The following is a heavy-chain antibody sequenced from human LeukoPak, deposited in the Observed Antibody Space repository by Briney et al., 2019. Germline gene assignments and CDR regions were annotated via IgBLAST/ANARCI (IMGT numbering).Heavy chain of an antibody. Sequence: ASVKVSCKASGYTFTSYDINWVRQAPGQGLEWMGWMNPNSGNTGYAQKFQGRVTITRNTSISTAYMELSSLRSEDTAVYYCARGRYYGSGSYYTDYWGQGTLVTVSS. D-gene: IGHD3-10*01. CDR3: ARGRYYGSGSYYTDY. CDR2: MNPNSGNT. CDR1: GYTFTSYD. J-gene: IGHJ4*02. V-gene: IGHV1-8*03.